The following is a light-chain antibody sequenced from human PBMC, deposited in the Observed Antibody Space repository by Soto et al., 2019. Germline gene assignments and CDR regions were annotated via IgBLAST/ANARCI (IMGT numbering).Light chain of an antibody. CDR1: NIGSKS. Sequence: SYELTQSPSVSVAPGQTARITCGENNIGSKSVHWYQQKPGQAPVLVVYDDSDRPSGIPERFSGSNSGNTATLTISRVEAGEDADDYCQVWDSSSDHRYVFGTGTKLTVL. V-gene: IGLV3-21*02. CDR2: DDS. CDR3: QVWDSSSDHRYV. J-gene: IGLJ1*01.